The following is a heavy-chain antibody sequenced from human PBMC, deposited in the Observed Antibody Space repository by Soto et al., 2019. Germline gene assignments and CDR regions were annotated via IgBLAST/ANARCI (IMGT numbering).Heavy chain of an antibody. Sequence: PGGSMRLSCAASGLTFSSYGMHWVRQAPGKGLEWVAVISYDGSNKYYADSVKGRFTISRDNSKNTLYLQMNSLRAEDTAVYYCAKTRNYPRYYYYGMDVWGQGTTVTVS. D-gene: IGHD1-7*01. CDR2: ISYDGSNK. V-gene: IGHV3-30*18. J-gene: IGHJ6*02. CDR3: AKTRNYPRYYYYGMDV. CDR1: GLTFSSYG.